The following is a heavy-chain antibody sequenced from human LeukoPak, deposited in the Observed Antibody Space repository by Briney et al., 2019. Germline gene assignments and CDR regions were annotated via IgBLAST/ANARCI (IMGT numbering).Heavy chain of an antibody. V-gene: IGHV3-30*02. D-gene: IGHD2-21*02. J-gene: IGHJ4*02. Sequence: PGGSLRLSCAASGFTFSSYGMHWVRQAPGKGLEWVAFIRYDGSNKYYADSVKGRFTISRDNSKNTLYLQMNSLRAEDTAVYYCAKDLEGGPLSLYCGGDCPVDYWGQGTLVTVSS. CDR3: AKDLEGGPLSLYCGGDCPVDY. CDR2: IRYDGSNK. CDR1: GFTFSSYG.